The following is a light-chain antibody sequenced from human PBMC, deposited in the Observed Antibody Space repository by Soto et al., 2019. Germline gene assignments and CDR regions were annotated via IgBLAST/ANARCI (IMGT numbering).Light chain of an antibody. J-gene: IGKJ3*01. CDR1: QGISSY. V-gene: IGKV1-9*01. CDR3: QQLNSYPLT. Sequence: DIQLTQSPSFLSASVGDRVTITCRASQGISSYLAWYQQKPGKAPKLLNYAASTLQSGVPSRFSGSGSGTEFSLTISSLQPEDFATYYCQQLNSYPLTFGPGTKVDIK. CDR2: AAS.